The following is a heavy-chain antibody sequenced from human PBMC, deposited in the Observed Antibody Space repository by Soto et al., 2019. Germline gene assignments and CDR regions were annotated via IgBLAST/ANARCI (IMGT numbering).Heavy chain of an antibody. CDR1: GYTVTTYD. J-gene: IGHJ6*02. D-gene: IGHD1-1*01. V-gene: IGHV1-8*01. CDR2: MSPNSGAT. Sequence: QVQLVQSGAEVTKPGASVKVSCRASGYTVTTYDIKWVREATGQGLEWMGWMSPNSGATGYAQKFQGRVTMTRDTSISTAYMELSNLRSEDTAIYYCARGVDAGVDVWGQGTTVTVSS. CDR3: ARGVDAGVDV.